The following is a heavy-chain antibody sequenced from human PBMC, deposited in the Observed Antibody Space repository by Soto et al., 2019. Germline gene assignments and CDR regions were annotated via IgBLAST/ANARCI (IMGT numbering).Heavy chain of an antibody. D-gene: IGHD1-20*01. V-gene: IGHV3-23*01. CDR2: ISGGGDTT. J-gene: IGHJ5*02. Sequence: PGGSLRLSCAASGFTFSSYGISWIRLSPGKGLEWVSVISGGGDTTYYTPSVKGRFTISRDNSKNTLYLQMNSLRAEDTAVYYCAKVPTITGTEGFDPWGQGTLVTVSS. CDR1: GFTFSSYG. CDR3: AKVPTITGTEGFDP.